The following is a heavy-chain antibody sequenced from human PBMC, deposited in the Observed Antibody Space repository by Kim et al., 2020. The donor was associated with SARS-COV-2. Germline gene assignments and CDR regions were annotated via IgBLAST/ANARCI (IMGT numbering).Heavy chain of an antibody. J-gene: IGHJ5*01. CDR2: INEDGGAK. CDR1: GFTFSSCW. V-gene: IGHV3-7*01. D-gene: IGHD2-21*02. Sequence: GGSLRLSCAASGFTFSSCWMTWVRQAPGKGLEWVANINEDGGAKYYLDSLRGRFTISRDNAQNSLFLQMNSLRVDDTAVYSCVRYDSPTHRLDSWGQGTLVTVSS. CDR3: VRYDSPTHRLDS.